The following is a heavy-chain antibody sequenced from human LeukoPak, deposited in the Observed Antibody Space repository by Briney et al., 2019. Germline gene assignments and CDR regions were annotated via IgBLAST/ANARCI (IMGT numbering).Heavy chain of an antibody. Sequence: PGGSLRLSCAASGVIFSSYGMHWVRQAPGKGLEWVAVIWYDGSNKYYADSVKGRFTISRDNSKNTLYLQMNSLRAEDTAVYYCARDMYSSGPQGYFDYWGQGTLVTVSS. V-gene: IGHV3-33*01. CDR2: IWYDGSNK. CDR1: GVIFSSYG. D-gene: IGHD6-19*01. CDR3: ARDMYSSGPQGYFDY. J-gene: IGHJ4*02.